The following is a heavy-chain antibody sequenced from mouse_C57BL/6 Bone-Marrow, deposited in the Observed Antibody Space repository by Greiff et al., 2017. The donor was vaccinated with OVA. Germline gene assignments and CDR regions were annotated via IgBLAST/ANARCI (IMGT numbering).Heavy chain of an antibody. CDR3: ANIYYEYDDAY. V-gene: IGHV5-9*01. Sequence: EVKLMESGGGLVKPGGSLKLSCAASGFTFSSYTMSWVRQTPEKRLEWVATISGGGGNTYYPDSVKGRFTISRDNAKNTLYLQMSSLRSEDTALYYCANIYYEYDDAYWGQGTLVTVSA. D-gene: IGHD2-4*01. CDR2: ISGGGGNT. CDR1: GFTFSSYT. J-gene: IGHJ3*01.